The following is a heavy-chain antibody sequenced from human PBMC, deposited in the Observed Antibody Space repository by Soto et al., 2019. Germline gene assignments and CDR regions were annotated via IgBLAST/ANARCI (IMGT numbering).Heavy chain of an antibody. D-gene: IGHD6-13*01. V-gene: IGHV3-23*01. CDR1: GFTFSSYA. J-gene: IGHJ5*02. Sequence: GGSLRLSCAASGFTFSSYAMGWVCQAPGTGLEWVSSISGSGDKTYYLDSVKGRFTISRDNSKNTLYLHMNSLGAEDTAVYFCAKDYASTWYWYFDPWGQGTLVTVSS. CDR2: ISGSGDKT. CDR3: AKDYASTWYWYFDP.